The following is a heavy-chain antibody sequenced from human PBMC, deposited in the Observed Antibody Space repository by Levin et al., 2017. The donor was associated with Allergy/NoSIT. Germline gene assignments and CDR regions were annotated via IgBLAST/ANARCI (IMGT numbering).Heavy chain of an antibody. CDR3: ATFQLPPGSSGAFDI. V-gene: IGHV3-11*03. J-gene: IGHJ3*02. CDR1: GFTFSDYY. CDR2: ISSSSSYT. Sequence: PGGSLRLSCAASGFTFSDYYMSWIRQAPGKGLEWVSYISSSSSYTNYADSVKGRFTISRDNAKNSLYLQMNSLRAEDTAVYYCATFQLPPGSSGAFDIWGQGTMVTVSS. D-gene: IGHD2-2*01.